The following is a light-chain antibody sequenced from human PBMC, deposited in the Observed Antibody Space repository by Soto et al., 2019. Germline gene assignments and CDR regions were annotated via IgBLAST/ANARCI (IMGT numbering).Light chain of an antibody. CDR2: DAS. J-gene: IGKJ4*01. Sequence: EIVLTQSPATLSLFPGERATLSCRASQSVSSFLAWYQQKPGQAPRLLVYDASNRATGIPARFSGSGSGTDFTLTISSLEPEDVAVYYCQQRGNWPLTFGGGTKVDIK. V-gene: IGKV3-11*01. CDR1: QSVSSF. CDR3: QQRGNWPLT.